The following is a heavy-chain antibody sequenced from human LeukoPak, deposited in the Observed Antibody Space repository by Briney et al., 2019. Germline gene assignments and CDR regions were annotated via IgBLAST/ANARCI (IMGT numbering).Heavy chain of an antibody. CDR2: IYYSGST. CDR3: AGSGSGSYYSPWYFDL. Sequence: SETLSLTCTVSGGSISSYYWSWIRQPPGKGLEWIGYIYYSGSTNYNPSPKSRVTISVGSSKNQFSLRLSSVTAADTAVYYCAGSGSGSYYSPWYFDLWGRGTLVTVSS. J-gene: IGHJ2*01. V-gene: IGHV4-59*01. D-gene: IGHD3-10*01. CDR1: GGSISSYY.